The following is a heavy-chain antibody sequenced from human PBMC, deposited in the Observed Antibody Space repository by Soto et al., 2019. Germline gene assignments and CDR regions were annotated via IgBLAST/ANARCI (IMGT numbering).Heavy chain of an antibody. CDR1: GDSISSTFW. V-gene: IGHV4-4*02. J-gene: IGHJ4*02. CDR3: ATRPLQIVVTLLPVPF. Sequence: SETLSLTCAVSGDSISSTFWWTWVRQPPGKGLEWIWEVYHSGSTRYNPSLKSRVTISVDKPNNQFSLKLSSMTGADTAVYYCATRPLQIVVTLLPVPFWGQGSPVTVS. D-gene: IGHD2-21*02. CDR2: VYHSGST.